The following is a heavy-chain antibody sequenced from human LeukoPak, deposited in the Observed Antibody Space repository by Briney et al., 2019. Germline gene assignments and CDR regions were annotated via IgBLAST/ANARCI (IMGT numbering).Heavy chain of an antibody. Sequence: GGSLRLSCAAYGFTFSSHWMHWVRQAPGKGLVWVSLISSDGSSTTYADSGKGRFTISSDSAKNTLYLQMNSLRAEDTAVYYCARRRLPAADPWYFDLWGRGTLVTVSS. D-gene: IGHD6-13*01. V-gene: IGHV3-74*01. CDR3: ARRRLPAADPWYFDL. CDR1: GFTFSSHW. CDR2: ISSDGSST. J-gene: IGHJ2*01.